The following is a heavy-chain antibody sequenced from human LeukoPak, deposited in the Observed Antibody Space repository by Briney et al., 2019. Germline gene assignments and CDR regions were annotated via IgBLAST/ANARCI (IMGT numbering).Heavy chain of an antibody. Sequence: ASVKVSCKASGYTFTSYDINWVRQAPGQGLEWMGWINTNTGNPTYAQGFTGRFVFSLDTSVSTAYLQISSLKAEDTAVYYCARGVFDYDFWSGYPRSYYMDVWGKGTTVTVSS. CDR3: ARGVFDYDFWSGYPRSYYMDV. CDR2: INTNTGNP. CDR1: GYTFTSYD. V-gene: IGHV7-4-1*02. D-gene: IGHD3-3*01. J-gene: IGHJ6*03.